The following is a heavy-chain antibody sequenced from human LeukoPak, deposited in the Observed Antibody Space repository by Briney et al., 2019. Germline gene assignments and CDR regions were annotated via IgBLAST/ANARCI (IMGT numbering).Heavy chain of an antibody. D-gene: IGHD3-10*01. V-gene: IGHV3-7*03. Sequence: GGSLRLSCAASGFTFSTSWMNWVRQAPGKGLEWVASINPDGSEKYSVDSVKGRFTISRDNSKNTLFLQMNSLRAEDTAVYYCAKEGFGSGTDYWGQGTLVTVSS. J-gene: IGHJ4*02. CDR1: GFTFSTSW. CDR3: AKEGFGSGTDY. CDR2: INPDGSEK.